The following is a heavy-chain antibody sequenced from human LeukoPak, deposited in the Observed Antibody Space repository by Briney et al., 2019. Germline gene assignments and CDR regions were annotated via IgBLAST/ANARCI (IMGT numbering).Heavy chain of an antibody. Sequence: SETLSLTCAVYGGSFSGYYWSWIRQPPGKGLEWIGEINHSGSTNYNPSLKSRVTISVDTSKNQFSLKLSSVTAADTAVYYCARVHVGADPVPDYWGQGTLVTVSS. V-gene: IGHV4-34*01. CDR2: INHSGST. J-gene: IGHJ4*02. CDR1: GGSFSGYY. D-gene: IGHD1-26*01. CDR3: ARVHVGADPVPDY.